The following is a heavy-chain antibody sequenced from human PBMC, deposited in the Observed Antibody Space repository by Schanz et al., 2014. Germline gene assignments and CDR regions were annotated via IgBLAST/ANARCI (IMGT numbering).Heavy chain of an antibody. Sequence: QVQLVQSGAEVKKPGSSMKVSCKASGGTFSTYPINWLRQAPGQGLEWMGRIIPIHGIANYAQKFQGRVSITADTSTNTAYMELSSLTSEDTAVHYCARGRGFYDYWGQGTLVTVSS. V-gene: IGHV1-69*02. D-gene: IGHD3-10*01. CDR3: ARGRGFYDY. CDR2: IIPIHGIA. CDR1: GGTFSTYP. J-gene: IGHJ4*02.